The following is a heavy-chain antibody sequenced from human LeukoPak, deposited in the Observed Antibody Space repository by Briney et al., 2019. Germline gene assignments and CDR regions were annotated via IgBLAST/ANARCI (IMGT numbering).Heavy chain of an antibody. V-gene: IGHV5-51*01. Sequence: GESLKISCKGSGYSFTSYWIGWVRQMPGKGLEWMGIIYPGDSDTRYSPSFQGQVTISADKSISTAYLQWSSLKASDTAMYYCARGASYCSSTSCYPDYWGQGTLLTVSS. CDR3: ARGASYCSSTSCYPDY. J-gene: IGHJ4*02. D-gene: IGHD2-2*01. CDR1: GYSFTSYW. CDR2: IYPGDSDT.